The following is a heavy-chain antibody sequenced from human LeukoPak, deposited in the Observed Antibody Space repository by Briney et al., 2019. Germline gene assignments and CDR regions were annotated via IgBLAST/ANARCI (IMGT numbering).Heavy chain of an antibody. D-gene: IGHD6-6*01. J-gene: IGHJ3*02. CDR1: GFIFSTYG. Sequence: GRSLRLSCAASGFIFSTYGLHWVRQAPGKGLEWVAVISYDGNNKYYADSVRGRFTISRDNSKNTLFLQMNSLRAEDTAVYYCAKDREQLDAFDIWGQGTMVTVSS. CDR3: AKDREQLDAFDI. CDR2: ISYDGNNK. V-gene: IGHV3-30*18.